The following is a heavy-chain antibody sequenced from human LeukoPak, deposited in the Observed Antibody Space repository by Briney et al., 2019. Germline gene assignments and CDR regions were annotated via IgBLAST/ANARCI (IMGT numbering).Heavy chain of an antibody. Sequence: GGSLRLSCAASGSTFRTFWMHWVRQAPGKGLVWVSRINSDGSFTNYADSVKGRFTISRDNAKNTLYLRMNSLRGEDTAIYYCATSGRYAEDAFDIWGQGTMVTVSS. CDR3: ATSGRYAEDAFDI. D-gene: IGHD3-16*01. V-gene: IGHV3-74*01. CDR1: GSTFRTFW. CDR2: INSDGSFT. J-gene: IGHJ3*02.